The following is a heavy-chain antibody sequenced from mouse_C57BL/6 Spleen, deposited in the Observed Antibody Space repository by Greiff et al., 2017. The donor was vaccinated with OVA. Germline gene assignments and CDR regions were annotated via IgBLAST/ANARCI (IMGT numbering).Heavy chain of an antibody. Sequence: VNLVESGPELVKPGASVKISCKASGYAFSSSWMNWVKQRPGKGLEWIGRIYPGDGATNYNGKFKGKATLTADKSSSTAYMQLSSLTSEDSAVYCCARTDGYYRSYFDYWGQGTTLTVSS. J-gene: IGHJ2*01. V-gene: IGHV1-82*01. CDR1: GYAFSSSW. CDR3: ARTDGYYRSYFDY. CDR2: IYPGDGAT. D-gene: IGHD2-3*01.